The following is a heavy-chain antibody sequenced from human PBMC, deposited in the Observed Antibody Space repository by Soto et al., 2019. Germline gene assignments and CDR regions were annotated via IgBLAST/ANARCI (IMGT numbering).Heavy chain of an antibody. Sequence: GGSLRLSCTGSGFTLNSLSLHWVRQGPDKGLEWVAVVSFDGKVTYYADSVKGRFTVSRDNSKNTIYLQANSLRAEDTAVYYCAREPYGDSQYFDYWGQGTPVTVSS. D-gene: IGHD2-21*02. J-gene: IGHJ4*02. V-gene: IGHV3-30*04. CDR2: VSFDGKVT. CDR1: GFTLNSLS. CDR3: AREPYGDSQYFDY.